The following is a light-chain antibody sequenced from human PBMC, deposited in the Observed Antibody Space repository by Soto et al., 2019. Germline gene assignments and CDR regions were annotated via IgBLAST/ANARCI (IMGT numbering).Light chain of an antibody. CDR1: SSDIGSYNF. CDR3: CSYAGTSRWV. Sequence: QSALTQPASVSGSPGQSIAISCTGTSSDIGSYNFVSWYQQRPGRAPKLMIFEATKRPSGVPPRFSGSKSGNTASLTISGLQAEDEADYYCCSYAGTSRWVFGGGTKLTVL. CDR2: EAT. V-gene: IGLV2-23*01. J-gene: IGLJ3*02.